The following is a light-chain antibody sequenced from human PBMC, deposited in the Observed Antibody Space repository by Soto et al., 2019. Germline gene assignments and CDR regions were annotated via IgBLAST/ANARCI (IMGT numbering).Light chain of an antibody. CDR1: QSRGSNF. J-gene: IGKJ4*01. CDR3: QQYGSSPLT. CDR2: RAS. V-gene: IGKV3-20*01. Sequence: EIVLTQSPATLSLSPGERATLSCKTSQSRGSNFLAWYQHKPGQAPKVLIYRASSRATGIPDRFSGSGSGTDFTLTISRLEPEDFAVYYCQQYGSSPLTFGGGTKVDIK.